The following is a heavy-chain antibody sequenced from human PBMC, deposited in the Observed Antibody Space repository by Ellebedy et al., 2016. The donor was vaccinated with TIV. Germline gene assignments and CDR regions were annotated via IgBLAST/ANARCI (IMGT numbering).Heavy chain of an antibody. CDR2: IWSNGGTK. D-gene: IGHD2-8*01. J-gene: IGHJ5*02. V-gene: IGHV3-33*06. Sequence: PGGSLRLSCAASGYTFTNHGMHRVRQAPGKGLEWVAVIWSNGGTKYYADSVKGRFAISSDDSKKTVYLQMNSLRAEDTAVYHCAKDASRECTTDACRRWRLDPWGQGTLVAVST. CDR1: GYTFTNHG. CDR3: AKDASRECTTDACRRWRLDP.